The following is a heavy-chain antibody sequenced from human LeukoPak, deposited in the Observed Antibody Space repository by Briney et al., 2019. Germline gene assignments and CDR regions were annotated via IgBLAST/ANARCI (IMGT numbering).Heavy chain of an antibody. CDR2: IRYDGSNK. Sequence: GGSLRLSCAASGFTFSSYGMHWVRQAPGKGLEWVAFIRYDGSNKYYADSVKGRFTISRDNSKNTLYLQMNSLRAEDTAVYYCAKDRVHSYGYGLFDYWGQGTLVTVSS. CDR3: AKDRVHSYGYGLFDY. D-gene: IGHD5-18*01. CDR1: GFTFSSYG. J-gene: IGHJ4*02. V-gene: IGHV3-30*02.